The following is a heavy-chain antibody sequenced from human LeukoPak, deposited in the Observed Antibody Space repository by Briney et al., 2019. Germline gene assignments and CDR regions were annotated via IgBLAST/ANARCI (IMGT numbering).Heavy chain of an antibody. CDR2: IIPIFGTA. D-gene: IGHD6-13*01. J-gene: IGHJ5*02. CDR3: AGAYSSSWYRRNWFDP. V-gene: IGHV1-69*06. Sequence: GASVKVSCKASGGTFSSYAISWVRQAPGQGLEWMGGIIPIFGTANYAQKFQGRVTITADKSTCTAYMELSSLRAEDTAGYYCAGAYSSSWYRRNWFDPWGQGTRVTVSS. CDR1: GGTFSSYA.